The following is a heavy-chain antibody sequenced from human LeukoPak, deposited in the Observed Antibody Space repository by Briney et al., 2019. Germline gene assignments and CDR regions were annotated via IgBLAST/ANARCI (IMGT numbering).Heavy chain of an antibody. V-gene: IGHV4-4*07. CDR3: AREDLKLPHNWFDP. CDR2: ITSAGDT. Sequence: PSETLSLTCTVSGGSISPYFCSWIRQPAGKGLEWIGRITSAGDTVYNPSLRGRVTMSLDTSKNQFSLILNSVTASDTALYYCAREDLKLPHNWFDPWGQGTLVTVSS. J-gene: IGHJ5*02. CDR1: GGSISPYF.